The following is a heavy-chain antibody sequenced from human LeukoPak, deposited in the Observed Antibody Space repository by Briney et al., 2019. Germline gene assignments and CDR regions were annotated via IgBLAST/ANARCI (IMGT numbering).Heavy chain of an antibody. CDR3: ARDWEGPLGYFDY. CDR2: IKQGGSEK. D-gene: IGHD1-26*01. V-gene: IGHV3-7*01. J-gene: IGHJ4*02. CDR1: GFTYSSYW. Sequence: GGSLRLSCEASGFTYSSYWLNWVRQAPGKGLEWVANIKQGGSEKYYVDSVKGRFTISRDNAKNSLNLQMNSLRAEDTAVYYCARDWEGPLGYFDYWGQGTLVTVSS.